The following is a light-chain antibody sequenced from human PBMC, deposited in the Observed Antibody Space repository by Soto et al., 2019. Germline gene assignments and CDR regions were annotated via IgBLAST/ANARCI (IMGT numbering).Light chain of an antibody. V-gene: IGLV2-18*02. J-gene: IGLJ1*01. Sequence: QSALTQPPSVSGSPGQSVAISCIGYSSDVGSYNRVSWYQQSPGTAPKLIIYEVTTRPSGVPDRFSGSKSGNTASLTISGLQAEDEADYYCNSYTISGTYVFGTGTKLTVL. CDR3: NSYTISGTYV. CDR1: SSDVGSYNR. CDR2: EVT.